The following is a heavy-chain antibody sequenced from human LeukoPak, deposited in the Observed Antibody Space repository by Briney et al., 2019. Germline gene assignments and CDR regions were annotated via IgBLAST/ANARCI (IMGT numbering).Heavy chain of an antibody. V-gene: IGHV1-2*02. D-gene: IGHD2-2*01. CDR3: ARDSGLSAPPAY. J-gene: IGHJ4*02. CDR1: GYTFTGCY. CDR2: INPNSGGR. Sequence: ASVKVCCKASGYTFTGCYMHWVRPAPGQGLGWMGWINPNSGGRNYAQNLQGRVTMMTDTSTTTVYMELRSLRSEDTAVYYCARDSGLSAPPAYWGQGTLVIVSS.